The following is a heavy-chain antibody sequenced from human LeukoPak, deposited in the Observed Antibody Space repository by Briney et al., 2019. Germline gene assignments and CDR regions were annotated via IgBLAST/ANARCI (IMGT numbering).Heavy chain of an antibody. V-gene: IGHV4-34*01. J-gene: IGHJ3*02. CDR2: INHSGST. CDR1: GGSFGGYY. D-gene: IGHD2-15*01. Sequence: SETLSLTCAVYGGSFGGYYWSWIRQPPGKGLEWIGEINHSGSTNYNPSLKSRVTISVDTSKNQFSLKLSSVTAAGTAVYYCAREPVNCSGGSCYSDAFDIWGQGTMVTVSS. CDR3: AREPVNCSGGSCYSDAFDI.